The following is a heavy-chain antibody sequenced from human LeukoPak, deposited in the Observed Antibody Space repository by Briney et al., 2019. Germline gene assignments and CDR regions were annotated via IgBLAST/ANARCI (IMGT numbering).Heavy chain of an antibody. CDR2: IYSGGST. CDR1: GFTVSSNY. Sequence: GGSLRLSCAASGFTVSSNYMSWVRQAPGKGLEWVSVIYSGGSTYYADSVKGRFTISRDNSKNTLYLQMNSLRVEDTSVYYCARAESSGYYHAAYWGQGTLVTVSS. CDR3: ARAESSGYYHAAY. J-gene: IGHJ4*02. V-gene: IGHV3-66*02. D-gene: IGHD3-22*01.